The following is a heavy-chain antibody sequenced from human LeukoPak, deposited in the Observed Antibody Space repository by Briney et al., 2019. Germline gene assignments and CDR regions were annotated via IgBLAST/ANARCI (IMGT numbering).Heavy chain of an antibody. Sequence: SVKVSCKASGGDFSIHSISWVRQAPGHGLEWMGRVIPIFGSTEYAQKFQGRVIISADKSTSTVYMELYRLTSEDSAVYFCGRILTAGAYAREWLDPWGQGTLVTVSS. V-gene: IGHV1-69*08. J-gene: IGHJ5*02. CDR3: GRILTAGAYAREWLDP. CDR1: GGDFSIHS. D-gene: IGHD3-16*01. CDR2: VIPIFGST.